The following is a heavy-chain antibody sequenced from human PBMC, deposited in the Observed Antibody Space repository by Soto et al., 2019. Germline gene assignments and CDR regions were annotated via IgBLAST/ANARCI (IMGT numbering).Heavy chain of an antibody. CDR3: ARRKERSGPHYFDY. CDR2: MNPYSGNT. V-gene: IGHV1-8*01. CDR1: GYTFTTYD. Sequence: GASVKVSCKASGYTFTTYDISWVRQATGQGLEWMGWMNPYSGNTGYAQKFQGRVTVTRNTSISTVYMELSGLRPDDTAVYYCARRKERSGPHYFDYRGQGSQVTVSS. D-gene: IGHD6-25*01. J-gene: IGHJ4*02.